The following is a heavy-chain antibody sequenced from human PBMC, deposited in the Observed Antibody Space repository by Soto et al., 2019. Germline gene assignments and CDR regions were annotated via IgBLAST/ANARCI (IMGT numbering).Heavy chain of an antibody. Sequence: EVQLVESGGGLVQPGGSLRLSCEASGFTFRNYDMHWVRQGTGKGLEWVSGISAAGDPDYADSVEGRFTISRENAQNSFFLQRNTLRVGDTAVYYCARTYRDFYGLDVWGQGTTVIASS. CDR2: ISAAGDP. D-gene: IGHD4-4*01. CDR1: GFTFRNYD. J-gene: IGHJ6*02. CDR3: ARTYRDFYGLDV. V-gene: IGHV3-13*05.